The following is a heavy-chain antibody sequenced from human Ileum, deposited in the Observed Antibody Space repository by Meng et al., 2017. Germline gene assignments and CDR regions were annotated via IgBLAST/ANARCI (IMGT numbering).Heavy chain of an antibody. Sequence: RRGSGPGLGRLAGTLSLICTVSGGSVSSDGFQWGWVRQPPGKGLEWIGYASTNYNPSLKSRVTISLDTSKNQFSLELSSVTAADTAVYYCARDHWGSLDYWGQGILVTVSS. J-gene: IGHJ4*02. CDR1: GGSVSSDGFQ. D-gene: IGHD7-27*01. V-gene: IGHV4-61*08. CDR2: AST. CDR3: ARDHWGSLDY.